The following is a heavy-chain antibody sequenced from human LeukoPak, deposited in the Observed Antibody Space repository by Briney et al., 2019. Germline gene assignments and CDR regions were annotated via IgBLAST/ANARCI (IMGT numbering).Heavy chain of an antibody. J-gene: IGHJ4*02. V-gene: IGHV3-53*01. Sequence: GGSLRLSCAASGFTFSSYWMSWVRQAPGKGLEWVSVIYSGGSTYYADSVKGRFTISRDNSKNTLYLQMNSLRAEDTAVYYCARDRLYSSGWIDYWGQGTLVTVSS. D-gene: IGHD6-19*01. CDR3: ARDRLYSSGWIDY. CDR1: GFTFSSYW. CDR2: IYSGGST.